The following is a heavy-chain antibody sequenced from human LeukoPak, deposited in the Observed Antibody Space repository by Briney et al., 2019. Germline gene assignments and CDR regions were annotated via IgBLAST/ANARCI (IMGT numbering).Heavy chain of an antibody. CDR2: ISYDGSNE. CDR3: AGQRWLYRNFDY. D-gene: IGHD5-24*01. V-gene: IGHV3-30*04. CDR1: GFTFNSYA. J-gene: IGHJ4*02. Sequence: GGSLRLSCAASGFTFNSYAVHWVRQAPGKGLEWVAFISYDGSNEYYADSVKGRFTISRDNSKNTLYLQMNSLRAEDTAVYYCAGQRWLYRNFDYWGQGTLVTVSS.